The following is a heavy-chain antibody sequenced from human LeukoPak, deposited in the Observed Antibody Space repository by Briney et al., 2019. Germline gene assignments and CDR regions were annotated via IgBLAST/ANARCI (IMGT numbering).Heavy chain of an antibody. Sequence: GESLKISCEGSGYSFSTYWIGWVRQMPGKGLEWMGIIYPGDSETRYSPSFEGQVTISADKSINTASLQWSSLKASDAAMYYCARRATVTTNDAFDIWGQGTMVTVSS. V-gene: IGHV5-51*01. J-gene: IGHJ3*02. CDR2: IYPGDSET. D-gene: IGHD4-17*01. CDR3: ARRATVTTNDAFDI. CDR1: GYSFSTYW.